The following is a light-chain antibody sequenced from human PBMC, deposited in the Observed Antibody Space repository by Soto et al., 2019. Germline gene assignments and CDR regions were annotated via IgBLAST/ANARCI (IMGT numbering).Light chain of an antibody. CDR1: SSDVGAYNY. J-gene: IGLJ1*01. CDR2: EVS. V-gene: IGLV2-14*01. CDR3: SSYTSSSPYV. Sequence: QSGLTQPASVSGSPGQSITISCTGTSSDVGAYNYVSWYQQHPGKVPKLMIYEVSNRPSGVSNRFSGSESGNTASLTISGLQAEDEADYYCSSYTSSSPYVFGTGTKVTVL.